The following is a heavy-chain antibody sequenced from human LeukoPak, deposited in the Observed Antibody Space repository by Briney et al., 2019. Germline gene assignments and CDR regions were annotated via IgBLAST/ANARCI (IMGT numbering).Heavy chain of an antibody. CDR3: ARVNRFHCSSTSCSSGYYYGMDV. Sequence: ASVKVSCKASGGTFSSYAISWVRQAPGQGLEWMGGIIRMFGTANYAQKFQGRVTITADESTSTAYMEMSSLGSEDTAMYYCARVNRFHCSSTSCSSGYYYGMDVWGQGTTVTVSS. J-gene: IGHJ6*02. V-gene: IGHV1-69*13. CDR2: IIRMFGTA. CDR1: GGTFSSYA. D-gene: IGHD2-2*01.